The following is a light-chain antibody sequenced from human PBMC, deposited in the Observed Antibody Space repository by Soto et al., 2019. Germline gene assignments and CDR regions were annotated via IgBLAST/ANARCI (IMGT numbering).Light chain of an antibody. CDR3: ETWDSNTRG. CDR2: LEGSGSY. Sequence: QLVLTQSSSASASRGSSVKLTCTLSSGHSSYIIAWHQQQPGKAPRSLMKLEGSGSYNKGSGVPDRFSGSSSGADRYLTISNLQFDDEADYYCETWDSNTRGFGGGTKLTVL. CDR1: SGHSSYI. V-gene: IGLV4-60*02. J-gene: IGLJ3*02.